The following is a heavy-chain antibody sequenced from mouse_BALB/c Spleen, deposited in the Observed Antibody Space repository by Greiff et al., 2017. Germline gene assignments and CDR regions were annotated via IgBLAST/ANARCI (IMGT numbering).Heavy chain of an antibody. CDR3: ARYGYPYYAMDY. Sequence: VQLKESGGGLVQPGGSRKLSCAASGFTFSSFGMHWVRQAPEKGLEWVAYISSGSSTIYYADTVKGRFTISRDNPKNTLFLQMTSLRSEDTAMYYCARYGYPYYAMDYWGQGTSVTVSS. CDR1: GFTFSSFG. J-gene: IGHJ4*01. D-gene: IGHD2-2*01. CDR2: ISSGSSTI. V-gene: IGHV5-17*02.